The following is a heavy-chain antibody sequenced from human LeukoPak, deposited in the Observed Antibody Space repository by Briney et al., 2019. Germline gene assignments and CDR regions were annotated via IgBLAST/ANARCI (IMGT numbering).Heavy chain of an antibody. J-gene: IGHJ4*02. D-gene: IGHD3-10*01. Sequence: QPGGSLRLSCEASGFTFSAYAMTWVRQAPGKGLEWVSGIRGGGESTYYADSVKGRFTISRDTSKNTLYLQMNSLRAEDTAVYYCAKSPAYYYGSGSYYDYWGQGTLVTVSS. CDR1: GFTFSAYA. CDR3: AKSPAYYYGSGSYYDY. V-gene: IGHV3-23*01. CDR2: IRGGGEST.